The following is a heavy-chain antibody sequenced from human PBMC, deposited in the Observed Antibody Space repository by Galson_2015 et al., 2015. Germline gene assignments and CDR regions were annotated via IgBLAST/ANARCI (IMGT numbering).Heavy chain of an antibody. CDR1: GFTFSSYA. Sequence: SLRLSCAASGFTFSSYAMSWVRQAPGKGLEWVSVISARDGGTYYADSVKGRFTISRDNFKNMLYVQMNKLRAEDTAVYYCARGFADYLDYWGQGTLVTVSS. CDR3: ARGFADYLDY. J-gene: IGHJ4*02. D-gene: IGHD2-21*01. CDR2: ISARDGGT. V-gene: IGHV3-23*01.